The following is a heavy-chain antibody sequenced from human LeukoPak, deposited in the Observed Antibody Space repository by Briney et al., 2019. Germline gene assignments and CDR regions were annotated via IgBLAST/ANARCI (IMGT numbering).Heavy chain of an antibody. D-gene: IGHD3-10*01. V-gene: IGHV1-2*02. J-gene: IGHJ4*02. CDR3: ARTLLWFGADQSYYFDY. Sequence: ASVKVSCKASGYTFTGYYMHWVRQAPGQGLEWMGWINPNSGGTNYAQKFQGRVTMTRDTSICTAYMELSRLRSDDTAVYYCARTLLWFGADQSYYFDYWGQGTLVTVSS. CDR2: INPNSGGT. CDR1: GYTFTGYY.